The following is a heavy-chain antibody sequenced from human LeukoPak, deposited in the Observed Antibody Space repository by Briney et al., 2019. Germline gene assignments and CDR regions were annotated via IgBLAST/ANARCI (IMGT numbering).Heavy chain of an antibody. D-gene: IGHD3-3*01. J-gene: IGHJ6*03. CDR2: IYYSGST. Sequence: PETLSLTCTVSGGSISSSSYYWGWIRQPPGKGLEWIGSIYYSGSTYYNPSLKSRVTISVDTSKNQFSLKLSSVTAADTAVYYCARLYYDFWSGYAYYYYMDVWGKGTTVTVSS. CDR3: ARLYYDFWSGYAYYYYMDV. CDR1: GGSISSSSYY. V-gene: IGHV4-39*01.